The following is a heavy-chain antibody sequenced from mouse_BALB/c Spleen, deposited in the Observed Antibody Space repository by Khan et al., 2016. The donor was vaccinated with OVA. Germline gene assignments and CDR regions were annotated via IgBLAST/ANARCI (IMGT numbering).Heavy chain of an antibody. CDR2: IAPANGNT. Sequence: VQLQQSGAELVKPGASVKLSCTASGFTIKDTYMHWVKQRPEQGLEWIGRIAPANGNTKYDPKFHGKATIKADTSSNTAYLQLSSLTTEDTAVYYCAHPSYGPRNFDVWGAGTTVTVSS. V-gene: IGHV14-3*02. J-gene: IGHJ1*01. CDR1: GFTIKDTY. CDR3: AHPSYGPRNFDV. D-gene: IGHD1-1*02.